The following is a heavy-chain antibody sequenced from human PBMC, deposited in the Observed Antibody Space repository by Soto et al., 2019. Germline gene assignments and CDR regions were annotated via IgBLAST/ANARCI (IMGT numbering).Heavy chain of an antibody. D-gene: IGHD6-13*01. CDR3: ARDSAAHGPVFDY. CDR1: GYTFSTYG. J-gene: IGHJ4*02. CDR2: ISTSNGDT. Sequence: ASVKVSCKASGYTFSTYGISWVRQAPGQGLEWMAWISTSNGDTHYAQKVQDRVTMTTDRFTSTAYMELRSLRSDDTAIYYCARDSAAHGPVFDYWGQGTLVTVS. V-gene: IGHV1-18*04.